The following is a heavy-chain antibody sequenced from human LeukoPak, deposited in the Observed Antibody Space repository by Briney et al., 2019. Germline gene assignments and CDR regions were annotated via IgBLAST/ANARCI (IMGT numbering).Heavy chain of an antibody. CDR1: GFTFDDYA. Sequence: QPGGSLRLSCATSGFTFDDYAMHWVRQAPGKGLEWVSGIGWNRGSIGYADSVKGRFTISRDNAKNSLYLQMNSLRAEDMALYYCAKDKYSGSSDAFDIWGQGTMVTVSS. J-gene: IGHJ3*02. CDR3: AKDKYSGSSDAFDI. V-gene: IGHV3-9*03. D-gene: IGHD1-26*01. CDR2: IGWNRGSI.